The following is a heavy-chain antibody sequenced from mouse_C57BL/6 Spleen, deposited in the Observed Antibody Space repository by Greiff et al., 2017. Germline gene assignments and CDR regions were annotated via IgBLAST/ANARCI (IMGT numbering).Heavy chain of an antibody. Sequence: EVQLQESGGGLVKPGGSLKLSCAASGFTFSDYGMHWVRQAPEKGLEWVAYISSGSSTIYYADTVKGRFTISRDNAKNTLFLQMTSLRSEDTAMYYCARNYSNYGVFAYWGQGTLVTVSA. CDR3: ARNYSNYGVFAY. V-gene: IGHV5-17*01. D-gene: IGHD2-5*01. CDR1: GFTFSDYG. CDR2: ISSGSSTI. J-gene: IGHJ3*01.